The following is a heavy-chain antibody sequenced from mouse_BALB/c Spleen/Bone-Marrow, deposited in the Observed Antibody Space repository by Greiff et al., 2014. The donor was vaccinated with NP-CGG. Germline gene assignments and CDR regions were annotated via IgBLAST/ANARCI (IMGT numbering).Heavy chain of an antibody. J-gene: IGHJ3*01. V-gene: IGHV1-80*01. D-gene: IGHD1-1*01. CDR3: ARFATGSFAY. CDR1: GYVFTDYW. Sequence: QVQLQQSGAEPVRPGSSVKISCKASGYVFTDYWMNWLRQRPGQGLEWIGQIFPVNADTNYKANFKDKVTLTADKSSTTAYMQLNSLTSEDSAVYFCARFATGSFAYWGQGTLVTVSA. CDR2: IFPVNADT.